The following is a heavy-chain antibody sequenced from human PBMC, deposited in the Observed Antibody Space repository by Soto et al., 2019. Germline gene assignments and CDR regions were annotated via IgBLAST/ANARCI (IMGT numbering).Heavy chain of an antibody. CDR3: ARLYRGDNVLRFLEWLPLDY. D-gene: IGHD3-3*01. Sequence: GESLKISCKGSGYSFTSYWIGWVRQMPGKGLEWMGIIYPGDSDTRYSPSFQGQVTISADKSISTAYLQWSSLKASDTAMYYCARLYRGDNVLRFLEWLPLDYWGQGTLVTVSS. J-gene: IGHJ4*02. V-gene: IGHV5-51*01. CDR2: IYPGDSDT. CDR1: GYSFTSYW.